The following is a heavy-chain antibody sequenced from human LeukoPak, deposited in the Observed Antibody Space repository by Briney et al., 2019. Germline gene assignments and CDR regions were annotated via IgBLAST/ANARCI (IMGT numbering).Heavy chain of an antibody. CDR1: GFTFSSYE. CDR2: ISSSGCTI. V-gene: IGHV3-48*03. Sequence: GGSLRLSCAASGFTFSSYEMNWVRQAQGKGLEWVSYISSSGCTIYYADSVKGRFTISRDNAKNSLYLQMNSLRAEDTAVYYCAREDYYDSSGDIDYWGQGTLVTVSS. J-gene: IGHJ4*02. D-gene: IGHD3-22*01. CDR3: AREDYYDSSGDIDY.